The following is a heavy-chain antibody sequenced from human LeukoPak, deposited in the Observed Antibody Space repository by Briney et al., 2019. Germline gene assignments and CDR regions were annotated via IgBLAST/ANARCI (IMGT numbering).Heavy chain of an antibody. D-gene: IGHD2-2*01. CDR1: GYTFTNYA. CDR2: ISAYNTNT. J-gene: IGHJ4*02. CDR3: GRVVVGESVVPIAGYFDY. V-gene: IGHV1-18*01. Sequence: GASVKVSCKASGYTFTNYAINWVRQAPGQGHEWKGWISAYNTNTNYAQNLQGRVTMTTETTSNNAYMQLRSLRSADTTVDYCGRVVVGESVVPIAGYFDYWGQGTLVIVSS.